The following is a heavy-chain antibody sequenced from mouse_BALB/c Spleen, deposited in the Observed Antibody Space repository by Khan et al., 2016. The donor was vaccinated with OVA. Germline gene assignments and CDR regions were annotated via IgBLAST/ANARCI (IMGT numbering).Heavy chain of an antibody. CDR1: GYSITSGYG. CDR2: ISYSGST. Sequence: EVQLQESGPGLVKPSQSLSLTCTVTGYSITSGYGWNWLRQFPGNKLEWMGYISYSGSTNYNPSLKSRISITRDTSKNQFFLQLNSVTTEDTATXDCARTARIKYWGQGTTLTVSS. V-gene: IGHV3-2*02. D-gene: IGHD1-2*01. J-gene: IGHJ2*01. CDR3: ARTARIKY.